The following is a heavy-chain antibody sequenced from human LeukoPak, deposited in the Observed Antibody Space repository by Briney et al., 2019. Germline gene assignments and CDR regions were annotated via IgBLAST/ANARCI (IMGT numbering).Heavy chain of an antibody. D-gene: IGHD6-19*01. CDR3: ATSSGWYRYHS. V-gene: IGHV4-4*02. Sequence: SETLSLTCAVSGGSISSSNWWSWVRQPPGKGLEWIGEIYHSGSTNYNPSLKSRVTISVDTSKNQFSLILTSVTDADTAVHYCATSSGWYRYHSWGQGTLVTVSS. CDR1: GGSISSSNW. J-gene: IGHJ4*02. CDR2: IYHSGST.